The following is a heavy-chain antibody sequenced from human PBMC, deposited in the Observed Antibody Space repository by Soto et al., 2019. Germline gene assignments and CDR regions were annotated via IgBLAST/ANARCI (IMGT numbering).Heavy chain of an antibody. J-gene: IGHJ6*01. CDR2: ISFDGSNK. CDR1: GITFSSYG. V-gene: IGHV3-30*18. Sequence: QVQLVESGGGVVQPGRSLRLSCAASGITFSSYGMHWVRQAPGKGLEWVAVISFDGSNKYYADSVKGRFTISRDNSKNTLYLQMNSLRAEDTAVYYCAKDNYGVLLYYYYGMDVWGQGTTVTVSS. D-gene: IGHD4-17*01. CDR3: AKDNYGVLLYYYYGMDV.